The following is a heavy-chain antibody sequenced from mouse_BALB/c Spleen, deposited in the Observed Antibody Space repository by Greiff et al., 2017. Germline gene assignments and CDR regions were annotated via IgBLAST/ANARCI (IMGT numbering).Heavy chain of an antibody. CDR2: ISYSGST. V-gene: IGHV3-2*02. J-gene: IGHJ4*01. CDR1: GYSITSDYA. D-gene: IGHD2-1*01. CDR3: AGGNYLRTYAMDY. Sequence: EVMLVESGPGLVKPSQSLSLTCTVTGYSITSDYAWNWIRQFPGNKLEWMGYISYSGSTSYNPSLKSRISITRDTSKNQFFLQLNSVTTEDTATYYCAGGNYLRTYAMDYWGQGTSVTVSS.